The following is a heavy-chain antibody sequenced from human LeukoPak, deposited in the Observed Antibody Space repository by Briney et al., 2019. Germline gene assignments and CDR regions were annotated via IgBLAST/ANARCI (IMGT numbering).Heavy chain of an antibody. D-gene: IGHD1/OR15-1a*01. CDR2: ISISGTTI. V-gene: IGHV3-11*04. J-gene: IGHJ6*03. CDR1: GFTFNDYF. Sequence: PGGSLRLPCTSSGFTFNDYFMSWIRQAPGKGLEWVSYISISGTTIYYADSVKGRFTISRDNAKNTLYLQMNNLRPEDTAVYYCGRCAGTPQHYYYYYYMDVWGKGTTVTVSS. CDR3: GRCAGTPQHYYYYYYMDV.